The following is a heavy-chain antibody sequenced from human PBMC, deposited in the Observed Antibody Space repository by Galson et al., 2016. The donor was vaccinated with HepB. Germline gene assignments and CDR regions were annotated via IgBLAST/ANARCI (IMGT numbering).Heavy chain of an antibody. CDR2: ISRDGDSI. J-gene: IGHJ4*02. CDR1: GFAFSDYY. Sequence: SLRLSCAASGFAFSDYYMSWIRQAPGKGLEWLAYISRDGDSIGYAETLRGRVTITRDTATNTLFLLLTSLRADDTAVYYCVRDNPLDSWGQGTLVTVSS. V-gene: IGHV3-11*01. CDR3: VRDNPLDS.